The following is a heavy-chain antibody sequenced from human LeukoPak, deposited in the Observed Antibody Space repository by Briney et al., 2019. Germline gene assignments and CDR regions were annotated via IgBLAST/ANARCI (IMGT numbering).Heavy chain of an antibody. J-gene: IGHJ6*03. CDR2: FYTRGNP. CDR3: ARDLGQQLVYYYYYMDV. V-gene: IGHV4-4*07. CDR1: GGSISSYY. D-gene: IGHD6-13*01. Sequence: SDALFLTGTCTGGSISSYYWSWIQQPAGKGLDWIGRFYTRGNPNYNLPLKTRVTMSVDTSKNQFSLMVSPVTAADTHVYLCARDLGQQLVYYYYYMDVWGKGTTVTVSS.